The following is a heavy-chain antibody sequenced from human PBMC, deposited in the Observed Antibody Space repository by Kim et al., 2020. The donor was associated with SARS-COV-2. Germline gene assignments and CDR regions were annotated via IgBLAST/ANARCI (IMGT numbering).Heavy chain of an antibody. Sequence: KSYAHSGKGRFTISRDNSKNTLYLQMNSLRAEDTAVYYCARTPSYYYGMDVWGQGTTVTVSS. J-gene: IGHJ6*02. CDR2: K. CDR3: ARTPSYYYGMDV. V-gene: IGHV3-33*01.